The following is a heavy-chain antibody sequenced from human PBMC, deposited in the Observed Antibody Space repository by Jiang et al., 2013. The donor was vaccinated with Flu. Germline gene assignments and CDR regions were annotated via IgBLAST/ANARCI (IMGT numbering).Heavy chain of an antibody. D-gene: IGHD6-13*01. CDR3: ARTFYSSTWYYFDY. V-gene: IGHV2-70*01. CDR2: IDWADDK. J-gene: IGHJ4*02. CDR1: GFSLITSGMC. Sequence: KPTQTLTLTCTFSGFSLITSGMCVSWIRQPPGKALEWLAHIDWADDKYYSTSLKTRLTISKDTSKSQVVLTMTNMDPVDTATYYCARTFYSSTWYYFDYWGQGALVTVSS.